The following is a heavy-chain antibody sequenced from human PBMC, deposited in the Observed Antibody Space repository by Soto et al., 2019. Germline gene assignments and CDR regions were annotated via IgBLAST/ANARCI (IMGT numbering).Heavy chain of an antibody. CDR2: INGDGSST. D-gene: IGHD2-2*01. CDR1: GFTLSSHW. CDR3: TRRGVPAATVYYMDV. Sequence: GGSLRLSWAGSGFTLSSHWMHWVRQATGKGLVWVSHINGDGSSTTYADSVKGRFTISRDNAKNTLYLQMNSLRAEDTAVYYCTRRGVPAATVYYMDVWGKGTTVTVSS. J-gene: IGHJ6*03. V-gene: IGHV3-74*01.